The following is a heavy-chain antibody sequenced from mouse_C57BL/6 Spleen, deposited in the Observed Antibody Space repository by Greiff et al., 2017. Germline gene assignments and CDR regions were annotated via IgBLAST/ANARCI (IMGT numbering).Heavy chain of an antibody. J-gene: IGHJ2*01. CDR1: GYTFTSYW. CDR3: ARETGTTWDY. D-gene: IGHD4-1*01. CDR2: IDPSDSYT. V-gene: IGHV1-59*01. Sequence: VQLQQPGAELVRPGTSVKLSCKASGYTFTSYWMHWVKQRPGQGLEWIGVIDPSDSYTNYNQKFKGKATLTVDTSSSTAYMQLSSLTSEDSAVYYCARETGTTWDYWGQGTTLTVSS.